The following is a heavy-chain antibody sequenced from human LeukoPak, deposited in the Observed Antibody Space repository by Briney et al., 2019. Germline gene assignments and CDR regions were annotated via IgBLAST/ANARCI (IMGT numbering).Heavy chain of an antibody. J-gene: IGHJ3*02. Sequence: PGGSLRLSCAASGFTFSSHWMHWVRQAPGKGLVWVSRINSDGSSTNYADSVKGRFTISRDNAKNKLYLQMNSLRAEDTAVYYCTRRLVTYYYDSSGSLDAFDIWGQGTVVTVSS. V-gene: IGHV3-74*01. D-gene: IGHD3-22*01. CDR3: TRRLVTYYYDSSGSLDAFDI. CDR2: INSDGSST. CDR1: GFTFSSHW.